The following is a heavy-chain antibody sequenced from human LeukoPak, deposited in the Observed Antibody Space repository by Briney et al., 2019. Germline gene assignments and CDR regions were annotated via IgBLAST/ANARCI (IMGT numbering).Heavy chain of an antibody. CDR2: IYYGGST. CDR1: SGSISGYY. V-gene: IGHV4-59*01. Sequence: SETLSLTCTVSSGSISGYYWSWLRQAPGKGLEWIGYIYYGGSTNYNPSLKSRVTISVDTSKNQFSLKLSSVTAADTAVYYCARDVTTMVRGVSYYGMDVWGQGTTVSVSS. J-gene: IGHJ6*02. CDR3: ARDVTTMVRGVSYYGMDV. D-gene: IGHD3-10*01.